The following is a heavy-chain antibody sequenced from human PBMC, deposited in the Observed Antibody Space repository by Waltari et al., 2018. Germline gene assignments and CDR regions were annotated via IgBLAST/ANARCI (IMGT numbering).Heavy chain of an antibody. D-gene: IGHD4-17*01. J-gene: IGHJ4*02. V-gene: IGHV4-59*11. CDR2: IYYSGST. CDR1: GASISSHY. CDR3: ARGSVTHDY. Sequence: QVQLQESGPGLVKPSETLSLPCTVSGASISSHYWSWIRQPPGKGLEWIGYIYYSGSTNYNPSLKSRVTISVDTSKNQFSLKLSSVTAADTAVYYCARGSVTHDYWGQGTLVTVSS.